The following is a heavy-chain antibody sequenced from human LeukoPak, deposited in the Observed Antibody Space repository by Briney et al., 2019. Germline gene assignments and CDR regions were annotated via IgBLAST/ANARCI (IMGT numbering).Heavy chain of an antibody. Sequence: ASVKVSCKASRYTFTSFDINWVRQATGQGLEWMGWMNPNSGNTGYAQKFQGRVTMTRNTSISTAYMKLSSLRSEDTAVYYCARSYGDPAGYNWFDPWGQGTLVTVSS. CDR1: RYTFTSFD. J-gene: IGHJ5*02. D-gene: IGHD4-17*01. CDR2: MNPNSGNT. V-gene: IGHV1-8*01. CDR3: ARSYGDPAGYNWFDP.